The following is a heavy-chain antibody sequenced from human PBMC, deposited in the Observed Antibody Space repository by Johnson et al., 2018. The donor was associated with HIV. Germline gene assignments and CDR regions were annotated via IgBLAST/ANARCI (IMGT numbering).Heavy chain of an antibody. Sequence: QVQLVESGGGVVQPGRSLRLSCAASGFTFSSYGMHWVRQAPGKGLEWVAVIWYDGSNKYYADSVKGRFTVSRDNYKNTLYLQMNSLRAEDTALYYCARVWSGSYYSNAFDIWGQGTMVTVSS. CDR1: GFTFSSYG. D-gene: IGHD1-26*01. J-gene: IGHJ3*02. CDR3: ARVWSGSYYSNAFDI. V-gene: IGHV3-33*01. CDR2: IWYDGSNK.